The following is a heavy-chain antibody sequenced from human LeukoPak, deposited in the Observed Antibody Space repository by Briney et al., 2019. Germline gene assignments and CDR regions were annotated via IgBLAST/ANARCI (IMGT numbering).Heavy chain of an antibody. CDR1: GGSISSYY. V-gene: IGHV4-59*08. D-gene: IGHD2-2*01. CDR3: ARAVVRAAMPSYYYGLDV. CDR2: IYYSGST. J-gene: IGHJ6*02. Sequence: SETLSLTCTVSGGSISSYYWSWIRQPPGKGLEWIGYIYYSGSTYYNSSLKSRLTISVDTSKNQLSLKLSSVTAADTAIYYCARAVVRAAMPSYYYGLDVWGQGTTVTVSS.